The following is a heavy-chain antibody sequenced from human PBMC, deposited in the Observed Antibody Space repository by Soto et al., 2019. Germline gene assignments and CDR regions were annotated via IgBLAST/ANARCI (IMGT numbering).Heavy chain of an antibody. J-gene: IGHJ4*02. CDR2: ISGSGKST. Sequence: EVHLLESGGGFVQPGGSLRLSCAASGVTFSSQAMSWVRQAPGKGLQWVSSISGSGKSTDYADSVKGRFTISRDNSKNTQYLEMNSLRAEDTAVYYCAKGWGGSFDYWGQGTLVIVS. V-gene: IGHV3-23*01. CDR3: AKGWGGSFDY. CDR1: GVTFSSQA. D-gene: IGHD3-16*01.